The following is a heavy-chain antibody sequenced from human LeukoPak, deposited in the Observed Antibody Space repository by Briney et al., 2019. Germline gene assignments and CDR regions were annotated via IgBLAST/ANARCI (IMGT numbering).Heavy chain of an antibody. CDR2: TYYRSQWFN. CDR1: GDRVPSNSIA. J-gene: IGHJ5*02. V-gene: IGHV6-1*01. D-gene: IGHD6-19*01. CDR3: ARDRGYSSGWYWFDP. Sequence: SQTLSLTCAISGDRVPSNSIAWNWIRQSPSRGLEWLGRTYYRSQWFNEYAVGVKSRISINPDTSKNQVSLKMTSVTAADTAVYYCARDRGYSSGWYWFDPWGQGTLVTVSS.